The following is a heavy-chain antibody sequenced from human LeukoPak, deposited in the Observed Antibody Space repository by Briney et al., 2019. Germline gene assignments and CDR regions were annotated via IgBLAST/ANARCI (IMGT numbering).Heavy chain of an antibody. CDR3: ARFGCSGGSCYSFFNWFDP. V-gene: IGHV1-69*13. CDR2: IISIFGTA. Sequence: ASVKVSCKASGGTFSSYAISWVRQAPGQGLEWMGGIISIFGTANYAQKFQGRVTITADESTSTAYMELSSLRSEDTAVYYCARFGCSGGSCYSFFNWFDPWGQGTLVTVSS. D-gene: IGHD2-15*01. CDR1: GGTFSSYA. J-gene: IGHJ5*02.